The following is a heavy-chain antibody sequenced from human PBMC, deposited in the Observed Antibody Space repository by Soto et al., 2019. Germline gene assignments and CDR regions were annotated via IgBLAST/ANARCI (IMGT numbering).Heavy chain of an antibody. CDR1: GGSISSSGYY. CDR2: IYYSGST. CDR3: ARERCSSTSCYMSRPNWFDP. V-gene: IGHV4-39*02. J-gene: IGHJ5*02. D-gene: IGHD2-2*01. Sequence: SETLSLTCTVSGGSISSSGYYWGWIRQPPGKGLEWIGSIYYSGSTYYNPSLKSRVTISVDTSKNQFSLKLSSVTAADTAVYYCARERCSSTSCYMSRPNWFDPWGQGTLVTAPQ.